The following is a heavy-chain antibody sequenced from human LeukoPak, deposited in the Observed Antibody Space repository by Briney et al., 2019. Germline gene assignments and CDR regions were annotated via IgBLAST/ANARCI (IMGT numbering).Heavy chain of an antibody. CDR2: ISGSGGST. J-gene: IGHJ4*02. CDR1: GFTFSSYA. CDR3: AKGPPEVEWELFFFDY. D-gene: IGHD1-26*01. V-gene: IGHV3-23*01. Sequence: GGSLGLSCAASGFTFSSYAMSWVRQAPGKGLEWVSAISGSGGSTYYADSVKGRFTISRDNSKNTLYLQMNSLRAEDTAVYYCAKGPPEVEWELFFFDYWGQGTLVTVSS.